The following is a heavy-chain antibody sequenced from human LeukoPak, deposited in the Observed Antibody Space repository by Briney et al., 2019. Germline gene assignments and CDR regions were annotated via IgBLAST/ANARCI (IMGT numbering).Heavy chain of an antibody. D-gene: IGHD2-2*01. Sequence: GGSLRLSCAASGFTFRIYAMSWVRQAPGKGLEWVSAISGSDGSTNYADSVKGRFTISRDNSKNTLYLQMNSLRAEDTAVYYCAPYCSSTSCPGGYDYWGQGTLVTVSS. J-gene: IGHJ4*02. CDR3: APYCSSTSCPGGYDY. CDR2: ISGSDGST. V-gene: IGHV3-23*01. CDR1: GFTFRIYA.